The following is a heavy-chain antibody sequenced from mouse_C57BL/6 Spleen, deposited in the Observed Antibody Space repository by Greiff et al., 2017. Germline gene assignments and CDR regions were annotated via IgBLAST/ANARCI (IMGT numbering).Heavy chain of an antibody. J-gene: IGHJ2*01. V-gene: IGHV5-16*01. Sequence: LMESEGGLVQPGSSMKLSCTASGFTFSDYYIAWVRQVPEKGLEWVANINYDGSSSYYLDSLKSRFIISRDNAKNILYLQMSSLKSEDTATYYCERDGLYFDYWGQGTTLTVSS. D-gene: IGHD3-1*01. CDR3: ERDGLYFDY. CDR2: INYDGSSS. CDR1: GFTFSDYY.